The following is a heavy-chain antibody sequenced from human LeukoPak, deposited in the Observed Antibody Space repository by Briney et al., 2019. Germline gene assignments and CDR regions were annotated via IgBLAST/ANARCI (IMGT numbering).Heavy chain of an antibody. CDR1: GFTFSTYA. V-gene: IGHV3-23*01. D-gene: IGHD3-3*01. CDR2: ISGGVGST. Sequence: GGSLRLSCAASGFTFSTYAMTWVRQAPGKGLEWVSAISGGVGSTSYADSVKGRFIISRDNSKNTLYLQMSSLRTEDTAIYYCVKAQYDFWSGLDYWGQGTLVTVSS. J-gene: IGHJ4*02. CDR3: VKAQYDFWSGLDY.